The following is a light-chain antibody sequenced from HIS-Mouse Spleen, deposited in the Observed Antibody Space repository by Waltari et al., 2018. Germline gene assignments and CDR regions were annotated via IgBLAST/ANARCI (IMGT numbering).Light chain of an antibody. J-gene: IGLJ1*01. CDR1: ISDVGGYNY. Sequence: QSALTQPASVSGSPGQSITISCTGTISDVGGYNYVSWYQQHPAKAPKLMIYEVSNRPSGVSNRFSGSKSGNTASLTISGLQAEDEADYYCSSYTSSSTYVFGTGTKVTVL. CDR3: SSYTSSSTYV. CDR2: EVS. V-gene: IGLV2-14*01.